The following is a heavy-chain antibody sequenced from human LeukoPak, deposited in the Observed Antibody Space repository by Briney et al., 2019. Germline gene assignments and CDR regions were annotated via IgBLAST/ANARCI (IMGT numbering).Heavy chain of an antibody. Sequence: GGSLRLSCTASGFTFGDYAMSWVRQAPGKGLEWVGFIRSKAYGGTTEYAASVKGRYTISRDDSKSIAYLQMNSLKTEDTAVYYCTREHHYGDYEYYFDYWGQGTLVTVSS. D-gene: IGHD4-17*01. J-gene: IGHJ4*02. V-gene: IGHV3-49*04. CDR1: GFTFGDYA. CDR3: TREHHYGDYEYYFDY. CDR2: IRSKAYGGTT.